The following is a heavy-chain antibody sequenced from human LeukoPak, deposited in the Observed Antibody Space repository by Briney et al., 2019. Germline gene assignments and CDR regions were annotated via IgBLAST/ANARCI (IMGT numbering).Heavy chain of an antibody. CDR1: GYSFTNYW. V-gene: IGHV5-51*01. Sequence: GESLKISCKGSGYSFTNYWIGWVRQMPGKGLEWMGIIYPGDSDTRYSPFFQGQVTISADKSISTAYLQWSSLKASDTAMYYCARHGISQSKGMDVWGQGTTVTVSS. J-gene: IGHJ6*02. CDR2: IYPGDSDT. CDR3: ARHGISQSKGMDV. D-gene: IGHD2-15*01.